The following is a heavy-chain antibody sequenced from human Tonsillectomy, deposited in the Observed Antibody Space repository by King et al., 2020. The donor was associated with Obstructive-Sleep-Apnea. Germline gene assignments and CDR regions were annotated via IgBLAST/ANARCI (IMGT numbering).Heavy chain of an antibody. Sequence: VQLVESGGGLVQPGGSLRLSCAASGFTFSSYWMHWVRQAPGKGLVWVSRINSDGSSTSYADSVKGRFTISRDNAKNTLYLQMNSLRADDTAVYYCASRDTMIVGAVRAFDIWGQGTMVTVSS. CDR1: GFTFSSYW. J-gene: IGHJ3*02. CDR3: ASRDTMIVGAVRAFDI. V-gene: IGHV3-74*01. D-gene: IGHD3-22*01. CDR2: INSDGSST.